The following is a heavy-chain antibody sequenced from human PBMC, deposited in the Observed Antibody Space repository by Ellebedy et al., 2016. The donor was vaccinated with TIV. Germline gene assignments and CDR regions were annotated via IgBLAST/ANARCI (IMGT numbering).Heavy chain of an antibody. CDR2: INSDGSST. V-gene: IGHV3-74*01. CDR3: AKRSSEATSPYLDS. CDR1: GFTFSSYW. J-gene: IGHJ4*02. D-gene: IGHD3-10*01. Sequence: GESLKISCAASGFTFSSYWMHWVRQAPGKGLVWVSRINSDGSSTSYADSVKGRFTISRDNAKNSLYLQMNSLRAEDTAIYFCAKRSSEATSPYLDSWGQGTLVTVSS.